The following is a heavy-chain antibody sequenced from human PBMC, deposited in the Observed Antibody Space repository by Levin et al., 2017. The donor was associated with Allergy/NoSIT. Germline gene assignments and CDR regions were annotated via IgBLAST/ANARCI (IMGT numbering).Heavy chain of an antibody. Sequence: KGLVWVSTITGSGSRTYYADSVQGRFTISRDNPKNTLYLPMNSLTIGDTALYYCAKGDAVSGPRNWFDAWGQGTLVPVSS. CDR3: AKGDAVSGPRNWFDA. V-gene: IGHV3-23*01. CDR2: ITGSGSRT. J-gene: IGHJ5*02. D-gene: IGHD1-14*01.